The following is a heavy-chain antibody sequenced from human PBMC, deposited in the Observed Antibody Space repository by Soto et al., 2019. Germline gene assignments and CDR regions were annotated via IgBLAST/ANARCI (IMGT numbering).Heavy chain of an antibody. Sequence: AAVKVSCKASGYTFTSYGISWVRQAPGQGLEWMGWISAYNGNTNYAQKLQGRVTMTTDTSTSTAYMELRSLRSDDTAVYYCARNGYSSSGRGWFDPWGQGTLVTVSS. CDR2: ISAYNGNT. CDR1: GYTFTSYG. J-gene: IGHJ5*02. CDR3: ARNGYSSSGRGWFDP. D-gene: IGHD6-13*01. V-gene: IGHV1-18*04.